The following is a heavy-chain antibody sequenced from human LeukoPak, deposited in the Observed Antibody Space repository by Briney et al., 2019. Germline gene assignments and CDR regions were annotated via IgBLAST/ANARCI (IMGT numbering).Heavy chain of an antibody. J-gene: IGHJ5*02. CDR1: GYTFTSYD. CDR3: ARVRGRYGWFDP. Sequence: ASVKVSCKASGYTFTSYDINWVRQATGQGLEWMGWMNPNSGNTGYAQKFQGRVTMTRNTSISTAYMGLSSLRSEDTAVYYCARVRGRYGWFDPWGQGTLVTVSS. CDR2: MNPNSGNT. D-gene: IGHD1-26*01. V-gene: IGHV1-8*01.